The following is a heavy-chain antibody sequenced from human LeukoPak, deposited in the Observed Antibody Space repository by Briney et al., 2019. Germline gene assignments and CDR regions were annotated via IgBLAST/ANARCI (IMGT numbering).Heavy chain of an antibody. V-gene: IGHV3-53*01. CDR1: GFTVSSNY. CDR3: ARDGRRGPTHVPLDY. J-gene: IGHJ4*02. Sequence: GGSLGLSCAASGFTVSSNYMSWVRQAPGKGPEWVSVIYSGGSTYHADSVKGRFTISRDNSKNTLYLQMNSLRAEDTAVYYCARDGRRGPTHVPLDYWGQGTLVTVSS. CDR2: IYSGGST. D-gene: IGHD1-1*01.